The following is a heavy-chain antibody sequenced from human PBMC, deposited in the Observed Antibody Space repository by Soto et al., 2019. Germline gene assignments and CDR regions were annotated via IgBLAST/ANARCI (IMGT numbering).Heavy chain of an antibody. V-gene: IGHV3-30*18. CDR1: GFTFSSYA. Sequence: PGGSLRLSCAASGFTFSSYAMHWVRQAPGKGLEWVAVISYDGSNKYYADSVKGRFTISRDNSKNTLYLQMNSLRAEDTAVYYCAKALLAYCGGDCYFYGMDVWGQGTTVTVSS. D-gene: IGHD2-21*01. CDR2: ISYDGSNK. CDR3: AKALLAYCGGDCYFYGMDV. J-gene: IGHJ6*02.